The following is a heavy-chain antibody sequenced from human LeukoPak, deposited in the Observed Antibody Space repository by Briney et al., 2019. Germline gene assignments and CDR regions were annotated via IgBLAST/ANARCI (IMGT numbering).Heavy chain of an antibody. V-gene: IGHV3-23*01. J-gene: IGHJ4*02. CDR3: AKAMTTVTTGLFDY. D-gene: IGHD4-11*01. CDR1: GFTFSSYA. Sequence: GGSLTLTCAASGFTFSSYAMSWVRQPPGKGLEWVSAISCSGGSTYYAHSVKRRFTISRDNSKNTLYLQMNSLRAEDTAVYYCAKAMTTVTTGLFDYWGQGTLVSVCS. CDR2: ISCSGGST.